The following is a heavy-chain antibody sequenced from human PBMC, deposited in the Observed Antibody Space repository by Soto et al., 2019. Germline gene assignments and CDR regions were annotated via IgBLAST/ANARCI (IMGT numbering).Heavy chain of an antibody. J-gene: IGHJ6*02. CDR1: GYTFTSYG. CDR3: ARDRRKQLWVEGLSAMAV. V-gene: IGHV1-18*01. Sequence: QVQVVQSGPEVKKPGASVMVSCKASGYTFTSYGISWVRQAPGQGLEWMGWISGDNGQTTYGQKFRGRVTITTDTATSTAYMELRSLRSDDTGLYYCARDRRKQLWVEGLSAMAVWGQRTTVTVSS. CDR2: ISGDNGQT. D-gene: IGHD5-18*01.